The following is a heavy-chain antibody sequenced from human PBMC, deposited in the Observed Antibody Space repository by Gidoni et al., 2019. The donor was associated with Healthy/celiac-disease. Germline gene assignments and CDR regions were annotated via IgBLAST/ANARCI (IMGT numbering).Heavy chain of an antibody. CDR3: ARGRWYSSSWDYYYYGMDV. CDR1: GGTFSSDA. J-gene: IGHJ6*04. Sequence: QVQLVQSGDEVKKPGSSVKVSCKASGGTFSSDAISWVRQAPGQGLEWMGGIIPIFGTANYAQKFQGRVPITADKSTSTAYMELSSLRSEDTAVYYCARGRWYSSSWDYYYYGMDVWGKGTTVTVSS. V-gene: IGHV1-69*06. CDR2: IIPIFGTA. D-gene: IGHD6-13*01.